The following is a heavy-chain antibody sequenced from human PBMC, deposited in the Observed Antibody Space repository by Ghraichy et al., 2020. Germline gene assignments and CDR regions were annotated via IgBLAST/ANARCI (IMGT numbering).Heavy chain of an antibody. CDR2: LYSDGTP. D-gene: IGHD2-21*01. CDR1: GLGVSSNY. V-gene: IGHV3-53*01. Sequence: ETLSLTCAASGLGVSSNYMSWVRQAPGKGLEWVAILYSDGTPFYADSVRGRFTISRDESRNTMYLQMNTLRAEDTAVYYCARDRRYCGNNCYLYYYYGMDVWGRGTTGTVSS. J-gene: IGHJ6*02. CDR3: ARDRRYCGNNCYLYYYYGMDV.